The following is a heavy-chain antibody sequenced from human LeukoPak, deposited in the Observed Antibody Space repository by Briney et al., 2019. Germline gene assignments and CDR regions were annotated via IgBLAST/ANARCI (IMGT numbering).Heavy chain of an antibody. V-gene: IGHV1-2*02. CDR3: ARTLLWFGADQSYYFDY. Sequence: ASVKVSCKASGYTFTGYYMHWVRQAPGQGLEGMGWINPNSGGTNYAQKFQGRVTMTRDTSISTAYMELSRLRSDDTAVYYCARTLLWFGADQSYYFDYWGQGTLVTVSS. D-gene: IGHD3-10*01. J-gene: IGHJ4*02. CDR1: GYTFTGYY. CDR2: INPNSGGT.